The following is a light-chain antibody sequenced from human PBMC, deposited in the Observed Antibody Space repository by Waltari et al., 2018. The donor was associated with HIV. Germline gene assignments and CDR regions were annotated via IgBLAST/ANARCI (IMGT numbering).Light chain of an antibody. CDR3: QQSYNNPRT. CDR1: QTISSY. CDR2: VAS. J-gene: IGKJ1*01. V-gene: IGKV1-39*01. Sequence: DIQMNQSPSSLSASVGDRVTLTCRASQTISSYLNWYQQKPGQAPKLLMYVASSLQSGVPSRFSGSGSGTDFTLTISNLQPEDFATYYCQQSYNNPRTFGQGTKVEI.